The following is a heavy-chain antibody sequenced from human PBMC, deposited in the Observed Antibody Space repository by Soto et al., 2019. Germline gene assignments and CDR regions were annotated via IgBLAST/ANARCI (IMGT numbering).Heavy chain of an antibody. CDR3: ARHGDYDILTGYWVSGYNWFDP. V-gene: IGHV4-59*08. CDR1: GGSISSYY. D-gene: IGHD3-9*01. Sequence: SETLSLTCTVSGGSISSYYWSWIRQPPGKGLEWIGYIYYSGSTNYNPSLKSRVTISVDTSKNQFSLKLSSVTAADTAVYYCARHGDYDILTGYWVSGYNWFDPWGQGTLVTVSS. J-gene: IGHJ5*02. CDR2: IYYSGST.